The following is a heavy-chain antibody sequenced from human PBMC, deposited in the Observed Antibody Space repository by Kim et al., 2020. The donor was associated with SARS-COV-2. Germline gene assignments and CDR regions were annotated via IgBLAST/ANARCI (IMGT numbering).Heavy chain of an antibody. CDR1: GFTVSSNY. CDR2: IYSGGST. J-gene: IGHJ6*01. Sequence: GGSLRLSCAASGFTVSSNYMSWVRQAPGKGLEWVSVIYSGGSTYYADAVKGRFTISRANSKNTLYLHMNSLRAAATAVYYFARAHGYFSSTSCKYYYYG. D-gene: IGHD2-2*01. CDR3: ARAHGYFSSTSCKYYYYG. V-gene: IGHV3-53*01.